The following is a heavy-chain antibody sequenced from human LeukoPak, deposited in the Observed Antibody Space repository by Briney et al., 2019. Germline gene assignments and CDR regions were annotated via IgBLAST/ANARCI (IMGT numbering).Heavy chain of an antibody. V-gene: IGHV3-73*01. CDR1: GFTFSDSA. CDR2: IRNKAKSYAT. D-gene: IGHD3-22*01. Sequence: ESGGSLRLSCAASGFTFSDSAMHWVRQASGKGLEWVGRIRNKAKSYATAYAESVKGRFTISRDDSKNTAYLQMNSLKTEDTAVYYCAKDLRAGDYYDSSGYHLDYWGQGTLVTVSS. J-gene: IGHJ4*02. CDR3: AKDLRAGDYYDSSGYHLDY.